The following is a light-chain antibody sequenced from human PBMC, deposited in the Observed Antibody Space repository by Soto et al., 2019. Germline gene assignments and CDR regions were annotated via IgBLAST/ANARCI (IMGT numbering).Light chain of an antibody. CDR2: GTS. Sequence: ETVLTQSPGTLSLSPGDRATLSCRASQNVFSTFVAWYQQKPGQAPRLLIYGTSTRATGIPDRFSGSGSGTDFTLTINRLEPDDFAVYFCQQYGRSPLTFGRGTKVDF. CDR3: QQYGRSPLT. J-gene: IGKJ3*01. CDR1: QNVFSTF. V-gene: IGKV3-20*01.